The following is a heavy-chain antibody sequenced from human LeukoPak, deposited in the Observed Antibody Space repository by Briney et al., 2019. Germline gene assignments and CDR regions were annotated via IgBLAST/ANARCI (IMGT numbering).Heavy chain of an antibody. CDR2: IYTSGST. V-gene: IGHV4-61*01. CDR1: GVSVSSGTYY. Sequence: PSETLSLTCTVSGVSVSSGTYYWTWIRQPPGTGLEWIGNIYTSGSTNYSPSLKSRLTISLDTSKNQFSLKLSSVTAADTAVYYCARMAYYYDSDGYSQLDYWGQGTLVTVSS. J-gene: IGHJ4*02. D-gene: IGHD3-22*01. CDR3: ARMAYYYDSDGYSQLDY.